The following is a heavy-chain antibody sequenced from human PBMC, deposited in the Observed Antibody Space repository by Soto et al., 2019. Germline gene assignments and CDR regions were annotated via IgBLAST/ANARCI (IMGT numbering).Heavy chain of an antibody. CDR3: ARVERGTATTVVDAFDI. D-gene: IGHD1-1*01. V-gene: IGHV4-34*01. J-gene: IGHJ3*02. Sequence: QVQLQQWGAGLLKPSETLSLTCAVYGGFVSSGSYYWSWIRQPPGKGLEWIGGMSHSGGTHFNPSLKSRVTLSVGPSKNQFSLKMSSVTAADTALYYCARVERGTATTVVDAFDIWGPGTMVTVSS. CDR2: MSHSGGT. CDR1: GGFVSSGSYY.